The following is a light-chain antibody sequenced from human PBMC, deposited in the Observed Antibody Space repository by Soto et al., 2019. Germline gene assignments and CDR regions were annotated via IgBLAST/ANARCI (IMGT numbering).Light chain of an antibody. CDR1: SSDVGNYNY. Sequence: QSALTQPRSVSGSPGQSVTISCTGTSSDVGNYNYVSWFQQHPGKAPKLMISDVSKRPSGAPDRFSGSKSGNTASLTISGLQAEDEADYYCCSFAGSYSWVFGGGTKVTVL. CDR2: DVS. CDR3: CSFAGSYSWV. V-gene: IGLV2-11*01. J-gene: IGLJ3*02.